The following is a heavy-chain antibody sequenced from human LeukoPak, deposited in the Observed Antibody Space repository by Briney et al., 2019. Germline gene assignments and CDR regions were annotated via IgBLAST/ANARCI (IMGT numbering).Heavy chain of an antibody. Sequence: GGSLRLSCAASGFTFSSYEMNWVRQAPGKGLEWVSYISSSGSTIYYADSVKGRFTISRDNAKNSLYLQMNSLRAEDTAVYYCARARGSMVRGAPPSRWGQGTLVTVSS. V-gene: IGHV3-48*03. J-gene: IGHJ4*02. CDR1: GFTFSSYE. D-gene: IGHD3-10*01. CDR3: ARARGSMVRGAPPSR. CDR2: ISSSGSTI.